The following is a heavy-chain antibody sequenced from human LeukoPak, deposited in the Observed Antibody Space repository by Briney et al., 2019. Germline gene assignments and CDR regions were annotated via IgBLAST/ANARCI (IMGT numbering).Heavy chain of an antibody. CDR1: GFTFSSYA. V-gene: IGHV3-64*01. J-gene: IGHJ3*01. CDR3: ARSPGELVNREYALEL. CDR2: ISSNGGST. D-gene: IGHD3-10*01. Sequence: GGSLRLFWAASGFTFSSYAMHWVRQAPGKGLEYVSAISSNGGSTYYAHSVKGRFPISRDNYKNTVYRQIGSLRGEDMAVYSCARSPGELVNREYALELWGQGTSVSVLS.